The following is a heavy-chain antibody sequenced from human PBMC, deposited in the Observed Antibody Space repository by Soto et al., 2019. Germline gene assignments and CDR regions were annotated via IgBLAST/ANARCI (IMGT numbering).Heavy chain of an antibody. V-gene: IGHV4-59*08. Sequence: SEMLSLTCTVSGGSISSYYWTWIRQPPGKGLEWIGYIYYSGSTNYNPSLKSRVTISVDTSKNQFSLKLSSVTAADTAVYYCARHPGITGTFDYWGQGTLVTVSS. J-gene: IGHJ4*02. CDR1: GGSISSYY. CDR3: ARHPGITGTFDY. D-gene: IGHD1-20*01. CDR2: IYYSGST.